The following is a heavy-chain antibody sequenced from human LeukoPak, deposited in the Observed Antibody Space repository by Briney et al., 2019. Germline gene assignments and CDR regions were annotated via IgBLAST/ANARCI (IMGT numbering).Heavy chain of an antibody. CDR3: ARVSNYDILTGER. D-gene: IGHD3-9*01. V-gene: IGHV1-69*01. J-gene: IGHJ4*02. Sequence: ASVKVSCKASGGTFSSYAISWVRQAPGQGLEWMGGIIPIFGTANYAQKFQGRVTITADESTSTAYMELSSLRPDDTAVYYCARVSNYDILTGERWGQGTLVTVSS. CDR1: GGTFSSYA. CDR2: IIPIFGTA.